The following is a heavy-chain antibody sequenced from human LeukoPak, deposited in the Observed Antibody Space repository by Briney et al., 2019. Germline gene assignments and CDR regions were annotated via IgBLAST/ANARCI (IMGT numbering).Heavy chain of an antibody. Sequence: GGSLRLSCAASGFTFSSYWMSWVRQAPGKGLEWVANIKQDGSEEYYVDSVKGRFTISRDNAKNSLYLQMNSLRAEDTAVYYCARDPLVGWFDPWGQGTLVTVSS. CDR1: GFTFSSYW. CDR2: IKQDGSEE. V-gene: IGHV3-7*01. J-gene: IGHJ5*02. CDR3: ARDPLVGWFDP.